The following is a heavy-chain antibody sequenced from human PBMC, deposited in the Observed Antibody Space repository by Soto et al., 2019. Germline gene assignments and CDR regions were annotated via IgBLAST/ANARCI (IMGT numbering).Heavy chain of an antibody. Sequence: TSETQSLTCTFSGVSIRSGGYYWSWVRQHPGKGLEWIGCIYYSGNTYYNPSLKSRVTISVDTSKNQFSLKLSSVTAADTAVYYCARRAVVAVTGSLDNWLDPWGQGILVTVSS. CDR3: ARRAVVAVTGSLDNWLDP. D-gene: IGHD2-21*01. CDR2: IYYSGNT. J-gene: IGHJ5*02. CDR1: GVSIRSGGYY. V-gene: IGHV4-31*03.